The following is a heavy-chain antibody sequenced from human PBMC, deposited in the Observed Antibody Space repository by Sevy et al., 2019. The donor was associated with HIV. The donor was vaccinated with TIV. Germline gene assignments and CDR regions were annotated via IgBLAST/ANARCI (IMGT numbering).Heavy chain of an antibody. D-gene: IGHD4-17*01. CDR2: ISAYNGNT. CDR1: GYTFTSYG. J-gene: IGHJ4*02. Sequence: ASVKVSCKASGYTFTSYGISWVRQAPGQGLEWMGWISAYNGNTNHAQKLQGRVTMTTGTSTSTAYMELRSLRSDDTAVYYCAREDKDYGGNYPSDYWGQGTLVTVSS. V-gene: IGHV1-18*04. CDR3: AREDKDYGGNYPSDY.